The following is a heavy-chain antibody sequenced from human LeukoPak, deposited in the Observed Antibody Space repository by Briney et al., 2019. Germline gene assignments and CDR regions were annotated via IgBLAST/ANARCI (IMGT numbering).Heavy chain of an antibody. V-gene: IGHV4-59*08. CDR2: IYYSGST. CDR1: GGSISSYY. D-gene: IGHD6-6*01. CDR3: ARWRSSSFDY. Sequence: SETLSLTCTVSGGSISSYYWSWIRQPPGKGLEWIGNIYYSGSTNNNPSLKSRVTISVDTSKNQFSLKLSSVTAADTAVYYCARWRSSSFDYWGQGTLVTVSS. J-gene: IGHJ4*02.